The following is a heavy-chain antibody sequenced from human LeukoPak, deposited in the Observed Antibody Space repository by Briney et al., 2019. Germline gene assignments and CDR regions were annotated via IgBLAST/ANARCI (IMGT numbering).Heavy chain of an antibody. D-gene: IGHD3-16*01. CDR2: VYYSGST. J-gene: IGHJ3*02. V-gene: IGHV4-39*07. Sequence: PSETLSLTCTVSGGSLTRSSYYWGWIRQPPGKGLDWIGHVYYSGSTYYNPSLKSRVTISVDTSKNQFSLKLSSVTAADTAVYYCARAPWYVWGILRAFDIWGQGTMVTVSS. CDR1: GGSLTRSSYY. CDR3: ARAPWYVWGILRAFDI.